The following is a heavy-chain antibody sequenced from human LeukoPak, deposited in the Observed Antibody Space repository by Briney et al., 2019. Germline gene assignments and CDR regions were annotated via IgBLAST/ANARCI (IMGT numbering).Heavy chain of an antibody. Sequence: ASVKVSCEASGFTFTSSAMQWVRQARGQRLEWIGWIVVGSGNTNYAQKFQERVTITRDMSTSTAYMELSSLRSEDTAVYYCAADPYYYDSSGYYFSGDYWGQGTLVTVSS. CDR1: GFTFTSSA. D-gene: IGHD3-22*01. CDR3: AADPYYYDSSGYYFSGDY. CDR2: IVVGSGNT. J-gene: IGHJ4*02. V-gene: IGHV1-58*02.